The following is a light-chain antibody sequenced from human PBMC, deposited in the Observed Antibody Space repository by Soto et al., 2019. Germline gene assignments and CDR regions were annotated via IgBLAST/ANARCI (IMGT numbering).Light chain of an antibody. Sequence: DIQMTQSPSTLSASVGDRVTITCRASQSVNIWLAWYHQKPGKAPKLLIYDASSLETGVPSRSRGSGSGTEFTLTISSLQPDDFATYYCQQYHSSSYTFGQGTKLENK. J-gene: IGKJ2*01. CDR2: DAS. V-gene: IGKV1-5*01. CDR3: QQYHSSSYT. CDR1: QSVNIW.